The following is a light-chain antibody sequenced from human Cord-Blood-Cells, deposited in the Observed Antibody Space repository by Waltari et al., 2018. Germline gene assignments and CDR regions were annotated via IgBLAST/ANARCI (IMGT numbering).Light chain of an antibody. CDR3: GPYNSYSRT. J-gene: IGKJ1*01. CDR2: MAS. Sequence: DIQMTQSPSTLSASVGDRVTITCRASQSISSWLAWYQQKPGKAPKLLIYMASSLECRVPSRFSRRGSVTEFNLTLRYLQTEDLGTFCGGPYNSYSRTFGPGPKVDIK. V-gene: IGKV1-5*03. CDR1: QSISSW.